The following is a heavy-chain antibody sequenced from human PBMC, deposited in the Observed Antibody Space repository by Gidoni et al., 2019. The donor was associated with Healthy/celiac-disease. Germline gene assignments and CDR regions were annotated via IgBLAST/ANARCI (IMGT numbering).Heavy chain of an antibody. Sequence: ELQLLESGGGLVQPGGSLRLSFASSGFTFSSYAMSWVRQAPGKGLEWVSAIRGSGGSTYYADSVKGRFTISRDNSKNTLYLQMNSLRAEDTAVYYCAKAAANWEYYFDYWGQGTLVTVSS. J-gene: IGHJ4*02. CDR3: AKAAANWEYYFDY. CDR2: IRGSGGST. D-gene: IGHD1-26*01. CDR1: GFTFSSYA. V-gene: IGHV3-23*01.